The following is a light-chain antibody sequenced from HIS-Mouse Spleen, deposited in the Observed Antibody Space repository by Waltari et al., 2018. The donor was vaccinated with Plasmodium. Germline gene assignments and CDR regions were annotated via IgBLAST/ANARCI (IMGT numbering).Light chain of an antibody. J-gene: IGKJ3*01. V-gene: IGKV3-15*01. CDR1: QSVSSN. CDR2: GAS. CDR3: QQYNNWSFT. Sequence: EIVMTQSPATLSVSPGARATLSCRASQSVSSNLAWYQQKPGQAPRLLIYGASTRATGIPARFSGSGSGTEFTLTISRLQSEDCAVYYCQQYNNWSFTFGPGTKVDIK.